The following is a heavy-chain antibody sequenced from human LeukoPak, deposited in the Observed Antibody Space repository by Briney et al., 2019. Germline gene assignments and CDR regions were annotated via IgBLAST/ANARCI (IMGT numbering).Heavy chain of an antibody. Sequence: ASVKVSSKASGYRFTIYGLNWVRQAPGQGLEWMGWISAYNGHTNSTQNLQGRVTMTTDTSTSTAYMELRSLRSDDTAVYYCARDLTSWRGISIFGVVQGGYYFDSWGQGTLVTVSS. V-gene: IGHV1-18*01. CDR1: GYRFTIYG. CDR3: ARDLTSWRGISIFGVVQGGYYFDS. D-gene: IGHD3-3*02. J-gene: IGHJ4*02. CDR2: ISAYNGHT.